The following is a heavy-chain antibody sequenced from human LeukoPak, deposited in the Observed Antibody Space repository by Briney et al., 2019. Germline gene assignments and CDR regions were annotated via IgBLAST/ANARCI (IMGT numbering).Heavy chain of an antibody. J-gene: IGHJ5*02. CDR1: GYSIISDYY. CDR2: IYHSGST. Sequence: KPSETLSLTCTVSGYSIISDYYWGWIRQPPGKGLEWIGTIYHSGSTSYNPSLKSRVTISVDTSKNQFSLKLSSVTAADTAVYYCARDNVYGSGMFDPWGQGTLVTVSS. D-gene: IGHD3-10*01. CDR3: ARDNVYGSGMFDP. V-gene: IGHV4-38-2*02.